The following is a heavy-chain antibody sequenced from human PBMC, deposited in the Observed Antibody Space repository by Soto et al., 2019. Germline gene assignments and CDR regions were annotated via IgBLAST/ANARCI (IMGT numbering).Heavy chain of an antibody. Sequence: QVQLVQSGAEVKKPGASVKVSCKASGYTFTSYDINWVRQATGQGLEWMGWMNPNSGNTGYAQKFQGRVTMTRNTSRSTAYVELSSLRSEDTAVYYCARADYYDRSGYLLPCGYWGQGTLVTVSS. CDR2: MNPNSGNT. CDR3: ARADYYDRSGYLLPCGY. CDR1: GYTFTSYD. D-gene: IGHD3-22*01. V-gene: IGHV1-8*01. J-gene: IGHJ4*02.